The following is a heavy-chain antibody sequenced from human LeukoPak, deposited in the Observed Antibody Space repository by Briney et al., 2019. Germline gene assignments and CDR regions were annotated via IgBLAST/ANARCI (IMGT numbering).Heavy chain of an antibody. CDR1: GGSFSGYY. D-gene: IGHD5-18*01. V-gene: IGHV4-34*01. J-gene: IGHJ4*02. Sequence: SETLSLTCAVYGGSFSGYYWSWIRQPPGRGLEWIGEINHSGSTNYNPSLKSRVTISVDTSKNQFSLKLSSVTDADTAVYYCARGASRYSYGPNPDYWGQGTLVTVSS. CDR3: ARGASRYSYGPNPDY. CDR2: INHSGST.